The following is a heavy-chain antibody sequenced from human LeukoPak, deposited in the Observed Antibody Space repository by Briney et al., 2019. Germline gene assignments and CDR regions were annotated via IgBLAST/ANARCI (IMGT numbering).Heavy chain of an antibody. CDR3: ARPYYDFWSGWSGWFDP. CDR2: IYYSGST. V-gene: IGHV4-39*01. CDR1: GGSISSSSYY. Sequence: PSETLSLTCTVSGGSISSSSYYWGWIRQPPGKGLEWIGSIYYSGSTYYNPSLKSRVTISVDTSKNQFSLKLSSVTAADTAVYYCARPYYDFWSGWSGWFDPWGQGTLVTVSS. D-gene: IGHD3-3*01. J-gene: IGHJ5*02.